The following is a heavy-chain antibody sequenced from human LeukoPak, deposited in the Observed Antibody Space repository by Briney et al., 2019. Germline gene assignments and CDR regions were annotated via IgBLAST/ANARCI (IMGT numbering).Heavy chain of an antibody. J-gene: IGHJ4*02. CDR2: IFSSGSI. CDR3: ARASSTSNHFDY. V-gene: IGHV4-4*07. D-gene: IGHD6-13*01. CDR1: GGSISSYY. Sequence: PSETLSLTCTVSGGSISSYYWSWIRQPAGKGLEWIGRIFSSGSINYNPSPKSRVTMSVDTSKNEFSLILSSVTAADTALYYCARASSTSNHFDYWGQGTLVTVSS.